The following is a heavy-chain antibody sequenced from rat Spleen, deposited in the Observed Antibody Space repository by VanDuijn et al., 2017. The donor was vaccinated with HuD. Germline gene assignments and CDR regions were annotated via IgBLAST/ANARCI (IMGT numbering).Heavy chain of an antibody. CDR2: ISNIGDT. D-gene: IGHD4-3*01. J-gene: IGHJ3*01. Sequence: EVQLVESGGGLVQPGRSLKLSCAASGFTFSDYGVAWVRQAPTKGLEWVATISNIGDTYYSDSVKGRFSISRDNAKSTLYLQMNSLRSEDTATYYCVRQDTSGYSNWFTYWGQGTLVTVSS. CDR1: GFTFSDYG. CDR3: VRQDTSGYSNWFTY. V-gene: IGHV5-29*01.